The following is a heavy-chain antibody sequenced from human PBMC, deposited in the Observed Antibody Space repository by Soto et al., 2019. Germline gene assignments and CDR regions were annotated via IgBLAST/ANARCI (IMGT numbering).Heavy chain of an antibody. CDR1: GYTFTSFY. J-gene: IGHJ6*02. CDR3: ARDNDRPQLGGNYYYILDV. D-gene: IGHD1-1*01. Sequence: ASVKVSCKASGYTFTSFYMPWVRQAPGQGLEWMGGIMPIVRTPDYSQRFQGRGTITAEESTSTACREWSGLRSDDTAVYYCARDNDRPQLGGNYYYILDVWGQGTTVTVSS. V-gene: IGHV1-69*13. CDR2: IMPIVRTP.